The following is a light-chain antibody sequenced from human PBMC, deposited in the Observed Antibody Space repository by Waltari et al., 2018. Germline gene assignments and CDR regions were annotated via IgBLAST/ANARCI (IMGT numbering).Light chain of an antibody. CDR3: AAWDDSLNGPV. CDR1: SSNIGSNT. J-gene: IGLJ3*02. V-gene: IGLV1-44*01. CDR2: RNE. Sequence: QSVLTQPPSASGTPGQRVTISCSGSSSNIGSNTVNWYLQLPGTAPKLLIYRNEQRPSGVPDRFAGSQSGTSASLAISGLQSEDEADYYCAAWDDSLNGPVFGGGTKLTVV.